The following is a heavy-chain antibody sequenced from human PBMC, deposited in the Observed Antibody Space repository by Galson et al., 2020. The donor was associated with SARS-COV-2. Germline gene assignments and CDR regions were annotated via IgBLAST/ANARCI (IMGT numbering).Heavy chain of an antibody. V-gene: IGHV3-23*01. D-gene: IGHD5-18*01. J-gene: IGHJ4*02. Sequence: GGSLRLSCAASGFSFSNFDMSWVRQAPGKGLEWVSSVSRGGPGTFYADSVKGRFTISRDNSKNTLSLPMTSLRADDTALYYCAKDPGYSYGTYFDYWGQGTLVTVSS. CDR3: AKDPGYSYGTYFDY. CDR1: GFSFSNFD. CDR2: VSRGGPGT.